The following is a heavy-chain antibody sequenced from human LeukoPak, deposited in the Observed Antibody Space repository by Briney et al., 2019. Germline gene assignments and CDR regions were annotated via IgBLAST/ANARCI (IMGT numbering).Heavy chain of an antibody. J-gene: IGHJ3*02. V-gene: IGHV4-39*02. D-gene: IGHD5-18*01. CDR2: IYYSGST. CDR1: GGSISSSSYY. CDR3: ARLGGYSYGYSGAFDI. Sequence: PSETLSLTRTVSGGSISSSSYYWGWIRQPPGKGLEWIGNIYYSGSTYYNPSLKSRVSISVGTSKKHFSPRLSSVTAADTAVYYCARLGGYSYGYSGAFDIWGQGTMVTVSS.